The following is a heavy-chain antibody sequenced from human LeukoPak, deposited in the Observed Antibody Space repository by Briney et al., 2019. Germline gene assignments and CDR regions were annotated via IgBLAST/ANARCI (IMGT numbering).Heavy chain of an antibody. J-gene: IGHJ5*02. V-gene: IGHV1-69*05. D-gene: IGHD1-26*01. CDR2: IIPIFGTA. Sequence: ASVKVSCKASGGTFSSYAIIWVRQAPGQGLEWMGGIIPIFGTANYAQKFQGRVTITTDESTSTAYMELSSLRSEDTAVYYCARDQREWELPLDPWGQGTLVTVSS. CDR1: GGTFSSYA. CDR3: ARDQREWELPLDP.